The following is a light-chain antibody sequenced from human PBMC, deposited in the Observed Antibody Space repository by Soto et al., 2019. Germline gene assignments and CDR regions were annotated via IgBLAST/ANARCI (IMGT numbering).Light chain of an antibody. Sequence: QSVLTQPPSASAAPGQRVTISCSGTISNIGDNHVSWYQQVPGKAPKLLIYDNNKRPSGIPDRFSGSRSGTSATLAITGLQTGVEADYICGTWDTTMSGLLFGGVTKLTVL. V-gene: IGLV1-51*01. CDR2: DNN. J-gene: IGLJ2*01. CDR3: GTWDTTMSGLL. CDR1: ISNIGDNH.